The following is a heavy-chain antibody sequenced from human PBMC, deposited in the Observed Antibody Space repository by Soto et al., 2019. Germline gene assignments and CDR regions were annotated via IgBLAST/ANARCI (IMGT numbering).Heavy chain of an antibody. Sequence: SQTLSLTCTVSGGSISSYYWSWIRHPPGKGLEWIGYIYYRGSTNYNPSLKSRVTISVDTSKNQFSLKLSSVTASDTAVYYCARANYYYDSSGYYFDYWGQGTLVTVSS. V-gene: IGHV4-59*01. D-gene: IGHD3-22*01. CDR1: GGSISSYY. J-gene: IGHJ4*02. CDR2: IYYRGST. CDR3: ARANYYYDSSGYYFDY.